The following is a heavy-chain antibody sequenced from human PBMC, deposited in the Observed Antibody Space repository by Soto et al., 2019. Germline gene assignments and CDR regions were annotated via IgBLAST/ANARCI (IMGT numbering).Heavy chain of an antibody. CDR2: IWYDGSNK. D-gene: IGHD3-9*01. CDR3: ARDLTGASTDAFDI. Sequence: QVQLVESGGGVVQPGRSLRLSCAASGFTFSSYGMHWVRQAPGKGLEGVAVIWYDGSNKYYADSVKGRFTISRDNSKNTLYLQMNSLRAEDTAVYYCARDLTGASTDAFDIWGQGTMVTVSS. J-gene: IGHJ3*02. V-gene: IGHV3-33*01. CDR1: GFTFSSYG.